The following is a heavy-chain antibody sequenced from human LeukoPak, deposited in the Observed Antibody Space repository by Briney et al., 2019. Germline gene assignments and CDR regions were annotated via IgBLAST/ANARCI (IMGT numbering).Heavy chain of an antibody. J-gene: IGHJ4*02. CDR3: ARGFYYDSSGIYDY. Sequence: PGGSLRLSCAASGFTFSSYWMHWVRQAPGKGLVWVSSISSSSSYIYYADSVKGRFTISRDNAKNSLYLQMNSLRAEDTAVYYCARGFYYDSSGIYDYWGQGTLVTVSS. V-gene: IGHV3-21*01. CDR1: GFTFSSYW. CDR2: ISSSSSYI. D-gene: IGHD3-22*01.